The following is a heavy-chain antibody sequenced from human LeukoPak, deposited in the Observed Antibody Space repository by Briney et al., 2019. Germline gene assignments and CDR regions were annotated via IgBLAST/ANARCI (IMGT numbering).Heavy chain of an antibody. D-gene: IGHD6-13*01. CDR3: ARDNWSGIAFYFDY. CDR2: IRSKTNNYAT. J-gene: IGHJ4*02. V-gene: IGHV3-73*01. CDR1: GFTFSGSA. Sequence: PGGSLRLSCAASGFTFSGSALHWVRQASGKGLEWIGRIRSKTNNYATTYAASVTGRFTISRDDAENTAYLQMNSLRAEDTAVYYCARDNWSGIAFYFDYWGQGTLVTVSS.